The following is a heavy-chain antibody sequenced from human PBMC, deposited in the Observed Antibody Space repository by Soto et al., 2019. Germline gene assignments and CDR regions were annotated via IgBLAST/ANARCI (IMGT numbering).Heavy chain of an antibody. CDR1: SWSFIFYY. V-gene: IGHV4-34*01. J-gene: IGHJ6*02. CDR3: ARGVIFKVAQAAGTWYYYYGMDV. D-gene: IGHD6-13*01. Sequence: SATLSXSFAVYSWSFIFYYFIFIRHPPGKGLELIVEINHSGSTNYNPSLKSRVTISVDTSKNQFSLKLSSVTAADTAVYYCARGVIFKVAQAAGTWYYYYGMDVWGQGTTVTVSS. CDR2: INHSGST.